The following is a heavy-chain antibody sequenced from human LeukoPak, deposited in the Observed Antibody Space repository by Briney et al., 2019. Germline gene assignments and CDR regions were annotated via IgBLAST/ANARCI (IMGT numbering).Heavy chain of an antibody. Sequence: GSLRLSCAASQFTFSSYAMHWVRQAPGKGLEWVAVISYDGSNKYYADSVKGRFTISRDNSKNTLYLQMNSLRAEGTAVYYCARDGSSHFDYWGQGTLVTVSS. V-gene: IGHV3-30-3*01. CDR2: ISYDGSNK. J-gene: IGHJ4*02. CDR1: QFTFSSYA. CDR3: ARDGSSHFDY. D-gene: IGHD1-26*01.